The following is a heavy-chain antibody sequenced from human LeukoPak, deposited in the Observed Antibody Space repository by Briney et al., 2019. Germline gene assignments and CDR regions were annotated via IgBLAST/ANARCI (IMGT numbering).Heavy chain of an antibody. CDR1: GFTFSSYW. D-gene: IGHD1-26*01. Sequence: PGGSLRLSCAASGFTFSSYWMHWVRQAPGKGLVWVSRINRDGSTTSYADSVKGRFTISRDNAKNTLYLQMNSLRAEDTAFYYCAKDYWYGGAFPQPVISWGQGTLVTVSS. CDR3: AKDYWYGGAFPQPVIS. CDR2: INRDGSTT. V-gene: IGHV3-74*01. J-gene: IGHJ5*02.